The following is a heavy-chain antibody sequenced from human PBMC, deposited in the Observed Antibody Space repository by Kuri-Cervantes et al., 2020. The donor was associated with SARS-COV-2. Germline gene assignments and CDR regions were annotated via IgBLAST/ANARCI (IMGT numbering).Heavy chain of an antibody. V-gene: IGHV3-33*08. CDR2: IWYDGKNE. CDR3: ARGAANYYMDV. CDR1: GFTFSNYA. Sequence: GESLKISCVASGFTFSNYAIHWVRQAPGKGLEWVAVIWYDGKNEYYAGSVKGRFTISRDNSRNTVLLQMSILRAEDTAIYYCARGAANYYMDVWGTGTTVTVSS. D-gene: IGHD3-16*01. J-gene: IGHJ6*03.